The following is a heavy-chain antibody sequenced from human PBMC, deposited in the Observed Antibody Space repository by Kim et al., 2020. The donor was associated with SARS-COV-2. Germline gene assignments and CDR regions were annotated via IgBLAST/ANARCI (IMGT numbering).Heavy chain of an antibody. CDR2: ISNDGHSE. CDR1: GFTFDTYG. D-gene: IGHD4-4*01. J-gene: IGHJ4*02. V-gene: IGHV3-30*18. Sequence: GGSLRLSCAASGFTFDTYGMHWVRQAPGKGLEWVAAISNDGHSEYYADSMKGRFTISRDNSKNTLYLQMNSLRTGDTALYYCAEALGNLGFLFYFDHWGQGSLVTVSS. CDR3: AEALGNLGFLFYFDH.